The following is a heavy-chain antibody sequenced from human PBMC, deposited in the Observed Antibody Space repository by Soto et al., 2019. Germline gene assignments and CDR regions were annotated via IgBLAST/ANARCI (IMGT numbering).Heavy chain of an antibody. CDR3: AKDSGDYPRAWFDP. V-gene: IGHV3-30*18. D-gene: IGHD2-21*02. Sequence: QLGGSLRLSCAASGFTLSSYGMHWVRQAPGKGLEWVAVMLFDGSNQYYTDSVKGRFTISRDSSKNTLYLQMNSLRPEDTAVYYCAKDSGDYPRAWFDPWGQGTLVTVS. CDR2: MLFDGSNQ. CDR1: GFTLSSYG. J-gene: IGHJ5*02.